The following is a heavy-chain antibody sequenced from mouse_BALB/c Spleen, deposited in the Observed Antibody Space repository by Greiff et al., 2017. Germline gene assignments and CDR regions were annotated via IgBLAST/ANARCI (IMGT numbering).Heavy chain of an antibody. Sequence: EVQLVESGPGLVKPSQSLSLTCTVTGYSITSDYAWNWIRQFPGNKLEWMGYISYSGSTSYNPSLKSRISITRDTSKNQFFLQLNSVTTEDTATYYCARNRYDSDYAMDYWGQGTSVTVSS. J-gene: IGHJ4*01. CDR2: ISYSGST. CDR3: ARNRYDSDYAMDY. V-gene: IGHV3-2*02. CDR1: GYSITSDYA. D-gene: IGHD2-14*01.